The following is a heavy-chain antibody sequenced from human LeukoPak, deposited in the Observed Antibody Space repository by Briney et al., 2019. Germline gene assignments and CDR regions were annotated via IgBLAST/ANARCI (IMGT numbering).Heavy chain of an antibody. Sequence: ASVKVSCKASGYTLTSYGISWVRQAPGQGLEWMGWISAYNGNTNYAQKLQGRVTMTTDTSTSTAYMELRSLRSDDTAVYYCARVQAMLQWLVKGHSCPDYWGQGTLVTVSS. CDR1: GYTLTSYG. D-gene: IGHD6-19*01. CDR2: ISAYNGNT. V-gene: IGHV1-18*01. J-gene: IGHJ4*02. CDR3: ARVQAMLQWLVKGHSCPDY.